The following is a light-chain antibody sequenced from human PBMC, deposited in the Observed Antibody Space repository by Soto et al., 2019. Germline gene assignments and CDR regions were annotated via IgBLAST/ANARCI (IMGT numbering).Light chain of an antibody. CDR1: SSDVGGYNY. CDR2: DVS. V-gene: IGLV2-14*01. J-gene: IGLJ1*01. CDR3: ISYTGSSTPYV. Sequence: QSVLTQPASVSGSPGQSITISCTGTSSDVGGYNYVSWYQQYPGKAPKLMIHDVSNRPSGVSNRFSGSKSGNTASLTISGLQAEDEADYFCISYTGSSTPYVLGTGTKVTVL.